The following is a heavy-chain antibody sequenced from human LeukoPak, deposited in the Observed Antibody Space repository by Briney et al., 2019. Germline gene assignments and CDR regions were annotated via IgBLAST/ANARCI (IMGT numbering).Heavy chain of an antibody. Sequence: GGPLRLSCAASGFTFSSYSMNWVRQAPGKGLEWVSSISSSSSYIYYADSVKGRFTISRDNAKNSLYLQMNSLRAEDTAVYYCARAGSAAFDIWGQGTMVTVSS. V-gene: IGHV3-21*01. CDR2: ISSSSSYI. CDR3: ARAGSAAFDI. D-gene: IGHD3-10*01. J-gene: IGHJ3*02. CDR1: GFTFSSYS.